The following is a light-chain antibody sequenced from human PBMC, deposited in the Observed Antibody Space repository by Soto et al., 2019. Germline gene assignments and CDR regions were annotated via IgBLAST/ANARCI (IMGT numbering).Light chain of an antibody. CDR2: DVT. CDR3: RLYAGSYTYV. V-gene: IGLV2-11*01. Sequence: QSALTQPRSVSGSPGQSVTISCTGTSSDVGGYNYVSWYQQHPGKAPKLMIYDVTKRPSGVPDHFSCSKSGNTASLTISGLQAEEEAEYYRRLYAGSYTYVFGTGTKLTVL. CDR1: SSDVGGYNY. J-gene: IGLJ1*01.